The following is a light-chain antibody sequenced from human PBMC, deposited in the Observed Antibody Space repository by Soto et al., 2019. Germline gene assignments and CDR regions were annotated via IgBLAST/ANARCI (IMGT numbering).Light chain of an antibody. CDR3: AAWDDSLNAVV. Sequence: QSVLTQPPSASGTPGQRVTISCSGSSSNIGSNTVNWYQQLPGTAPKLLIYNNNQRPSGVPDRFSGSRSGTSASLAIRGLQSEDEADYYCAAWDDSLNAVVFGGGTKLTVL. CDR1: SSNIGSNT. V-gene: IGLV1-44*01. CDR2: NNN. J-gene: IGLJ2*01.